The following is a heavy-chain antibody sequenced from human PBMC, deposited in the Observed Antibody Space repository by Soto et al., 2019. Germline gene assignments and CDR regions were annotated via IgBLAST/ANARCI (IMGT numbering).Heavy chain of an antibody. CDR3: ASIYYYDSSGAFDY. CDR1: GYIFTNYW. V-gene: IGHV5-51*01. J-gene: IGHJ4*02. CDR2: IYPGDSDT. Sequence: PGESLKISCKGSGYIFTNYWIGWVRQMPGKGLEWMGIIYPGDSDTKYSPSFQGQVTISADKSITTAYLQWSSLKASDTAMYYCASIYYYDSSGAFDYWGQGTLVTVSS. D-gene: IGHD3-22*01.